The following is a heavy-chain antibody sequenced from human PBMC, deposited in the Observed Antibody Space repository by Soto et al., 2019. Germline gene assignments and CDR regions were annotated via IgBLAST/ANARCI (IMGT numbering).Heavy chain of an antibody. D-gene: IGHD5-12*01. CDR2: INAGNGNT. CDR1: GYTFTSYA. Sequence: QVQLVQSGAEVKKPGASVKVSCKASGYTFTSYAMHWVRQAPGQRLEWMGWINAGNGNTKYSQTFQGRVTITRDTPASTAYMELSSMRSEETAVYYCARVGSGYDPPVDYWGQGTLVTVSS. CDR3: ARVGSGYDPPVDY. V-gene: IGHV1-3*01. J-gene: IGHJ4*02.